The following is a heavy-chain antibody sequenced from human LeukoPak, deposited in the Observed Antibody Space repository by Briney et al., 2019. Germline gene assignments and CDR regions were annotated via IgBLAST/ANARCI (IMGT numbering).Heavy chain of an antibody. V-gene: IGHV3-30*02. D-gene: IGHD3-10*02. CDR1: GFSFSSYG. CDR3: AELGITMIGGV. Sequence: GGSLRLSCEASGFSFSSYGLHWVRQAPGKGLEWVAFIRYDGGDKYYEESLKGRFTISRDNAKNSLYLQMNSLRAEDTAVYYCAELGITMIGGVWGKGTTVTISS. J-gene: IGHJ6*04. CDR2: IRYDGGDK.